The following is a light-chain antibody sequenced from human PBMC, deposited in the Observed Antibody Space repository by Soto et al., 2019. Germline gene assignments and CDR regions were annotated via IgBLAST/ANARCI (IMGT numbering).Light chain of an antibody. CDR1: QSVSSN. CDR2: GAS. CDR3: QQYNNWPVT. Sequence: EIVMTQSPATLSVSPGERATLSCRASQSVSSNLAWYPQKPGQAPRLLIYGASTTATGIPARFSGSGSGTEFTLTISSLQSEDFAVYYCQQYNNWPVTFGQGTKVEIK. J-gene: IGKJ1*01. V-gene: IGKV3-15*01.